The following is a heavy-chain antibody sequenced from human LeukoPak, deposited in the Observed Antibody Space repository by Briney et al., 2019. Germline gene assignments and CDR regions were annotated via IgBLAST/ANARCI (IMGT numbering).Heavy chain of an antibody. CDR1: GGSFSGYY. CDR3: ARNHGDYGLDY. Sequence: SETLSLTCAVYGGSFSGYYWSWIRQPPGKGLEWIGEINHSGSTNYNPSLKSRVTISVDTSKNQFSLKLSSVTAADTAVYYCARNHGDYGLDYWGQETLVTVSS. J-gene: IGHJ4*02. V-gene: IGHV4-34*01. D-gene: IGHD4-17*01. CDR2: INHSGST.